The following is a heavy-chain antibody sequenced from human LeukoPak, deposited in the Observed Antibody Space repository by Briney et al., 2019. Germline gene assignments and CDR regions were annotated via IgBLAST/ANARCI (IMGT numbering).Heavy chain of an antibody. Sequence: HPGRSLRLSCAASGFTFSSYAMHWVRQAPGKGLEWVAVISYDGSNKYYADSVKGRFTISRDNSKNTLYLQMNSLRAEDTAVYYCARAAGGYRGYFDYRGQGTLVTVSS. V-gene: IGHV3-30*04. CDR1: GFTFSSYA. CDR2: ISYDGSNK. D-gene: IGHD5-12*01. J-gene: IGHJ4*02. CDR3: ARAAGGYRGYFDY.